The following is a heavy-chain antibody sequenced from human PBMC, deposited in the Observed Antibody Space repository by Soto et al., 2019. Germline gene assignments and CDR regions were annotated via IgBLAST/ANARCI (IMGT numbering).Heavy chain of an antibody. D-gene: IGHD2-2*01. Sequence: ASVKVSCKASGGTFSSYTISWVRQAPGQGLEWMGRIIPILGIANYAQKFQGRVTITADKSTSTAYMELSSLRSEDTAVYYCARAADCSSTSCSWAFDYWGQGTLVTVSS. CDR3: ARAADCSSTSCSWAFDY. V-gene: IGHV1-69*02. CDR2: IIPILGIA. J-gene: IGHJ4*02. CDR1: GGTFSSYT.